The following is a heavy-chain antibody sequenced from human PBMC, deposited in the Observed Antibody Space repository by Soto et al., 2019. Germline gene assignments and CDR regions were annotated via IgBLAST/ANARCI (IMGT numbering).Heavy chain of an antibody. CDR3: AVVTTDRDSNWFDP. CDR1: GGSISSYY. Sequence: PSETLSLTCTVSGGSISSYYWSWIRQPPGKGLEWIGYIYYSGSTNYNPSLKSRVTISVDTSKNQFSLKLSSVTAADTAVYYCAVVTTDRDSNWFDPWGQGTLVTVAS. CDR2: IYYSGST. V-gene: IGHV4-59*01. J-gene: IGHJ5*02. D-gene: IGHD2-21*02.